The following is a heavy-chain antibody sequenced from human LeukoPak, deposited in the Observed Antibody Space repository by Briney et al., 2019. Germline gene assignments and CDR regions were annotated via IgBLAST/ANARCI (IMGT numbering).Heavy chain of an antibody. D-gene: IGHD2-8*01. V-gene: IGHV4-4*07. CDR3: AREVNEKHDAFDM. CDR1: SVSINGYY. CDR2: FYFSGSS. J-gene: IGHJ3*02. Sequence: SETLSLTCSVSSVSINGYYWSWIRQSAGKGLEWLGRFYFSGSSDYNPSLKSRVSMSIDTSQSHFYLRLTSVTAADTGVYFCAREVNEKHDAFDMWGQGTMVAVSS.